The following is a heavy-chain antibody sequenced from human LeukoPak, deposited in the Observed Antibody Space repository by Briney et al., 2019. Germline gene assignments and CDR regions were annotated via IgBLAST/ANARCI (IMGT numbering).Heavy chain of an antibody. D-gene: IGHD3-9*01. Sequence: GGSLRLSCAASGFTFSSSAMSWVRQPPGKGLEWVSTIIDSGGSTFYADSVKGRFTISRDNSKNTLYLQMNGLRAEDTAIYYCAKAMTSSTYYFDSWGQGTLVTVSS. CDR1: GFTFSSSA. CDR3: AKAMTSSTYYFDS. J-gene: IGHJ4*02. CDR2: IIDSGGST. V-gene: IGHV3-23*01.